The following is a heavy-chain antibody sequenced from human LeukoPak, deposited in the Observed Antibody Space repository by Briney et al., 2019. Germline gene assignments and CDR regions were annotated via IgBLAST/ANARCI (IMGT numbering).Heavy chain of an antibody. CDR1: GGSFSGYY. V-gene: IGHV4-34*01. J-gene: IGHJ4*02. CDR3: ASLYCSGGSCYSY. CDR2: INHSGST. D-gene: IGHD2-15*01. Sequence: PETLSLTCAVYGGSFSGYYWSWIRQPPGKGLEWIGEINHSGSTNYNPSLKSRVTISVDTSKNQFSLKLSSVTAADTAVYYCASLYCSGGSCYSYWGQGTLVTVSS.